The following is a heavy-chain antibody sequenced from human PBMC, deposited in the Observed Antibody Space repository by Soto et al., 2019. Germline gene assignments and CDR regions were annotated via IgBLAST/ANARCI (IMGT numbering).Heavy chain of an antibody. CDR3: AREWMIGNYFDY. CDR2: IIPILGIA. V-gene: IGHV1-69*08. Sequence: QVQLVQSGAEVKKPGSSVKVSCKASGGTFSSYTISWVRQAPGQGLEWMGRIIPILGIANYAQKFQGRVTITADKSTSTAYMELSSLRSEDTAVYYCAREWMIGNYFDYWGQGTLVTVSS. D-gene: IGHD3-22*01. J-gene: IGHJ4*02. CDR1: GGTFSSYT.